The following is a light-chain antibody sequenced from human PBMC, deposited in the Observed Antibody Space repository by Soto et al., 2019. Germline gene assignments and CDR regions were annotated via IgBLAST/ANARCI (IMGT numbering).Light chain of an antibody. CDR2: ANS. Sequence: QSALTQPPSVSGAPGQRVIVSCTGSTSNIGAGYDVHWYQQLPGTSPKLLIFANSNRPSGVPGRFSASRSGSSASLTITGLQAEDEADYYCQSYDTSLSGSYVFGSGTKSPS. CDR1: TSNIGAGYD. V-gene: IGLV1-40*01. CDR3: QSYDTSLSGSYV. J-gene: IGLJ1*01.